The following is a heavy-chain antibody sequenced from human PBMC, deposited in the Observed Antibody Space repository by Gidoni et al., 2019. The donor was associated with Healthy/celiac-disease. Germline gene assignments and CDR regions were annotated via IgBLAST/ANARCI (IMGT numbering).Heavy chain of an antibody. J-gene: IGHJ4*02. CDR2: IWYDGSNK. Sequence: QVQLVESGGGVVQPGRSLRLSCAASGFTFSSYGMHWVRQAPGKGLEWVAVIWYDGSNKYYADSVKGRFTISRDNSKNTLYLQMNSLRAEDTAVYYCARDLFPRTYYYDSSGQNPHPRYWGQGTLVTVSS. D-gene: IGHD3-22*01. V-gene: IGHV3-33*01. CDR1: GFTFSSYG. CDR3: ARDLFPRTYYYDSSGQNPHPRY.